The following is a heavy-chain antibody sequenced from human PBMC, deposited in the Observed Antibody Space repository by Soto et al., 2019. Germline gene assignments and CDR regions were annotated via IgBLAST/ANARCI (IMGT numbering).Heavy chain of an antibody. CDR2: IYYSGST. Sequence: SETLSLTCTVSGGSISSSSYYWGWIRQPPGKGLEWIGSIYYSGSTYYNPSLKSRVTISVDTSKNQFSLKLSSVTAADTAVYYCARQLLITMVRGGDYYYYGMDVWGQGTTVTVSS. CDR3: ARQLLITMVRGGDYYYYGMDV. D-gene: IGHD3-10*01. CDR1: GGSISSSSYY. J-gene: IGHJ6*02. V-gene: IGHV4-39*01.